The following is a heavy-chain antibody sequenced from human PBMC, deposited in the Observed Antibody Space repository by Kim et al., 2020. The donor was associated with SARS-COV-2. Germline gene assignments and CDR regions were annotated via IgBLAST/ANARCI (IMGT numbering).Heavy chain of an antibody. J-gene: IGHJ6*02. Sequence: GGSLRLSCAASGFTFSSYGMHWVRQAPGKGLEWVAVIWYDGSNKYYADSVKGRFTISRDNSKNTLYLQMNSLRAEDTAVYYCARAPGDYDFWSGYYTIHYYYYGMDVWGQGTTVTVSS. CDR3: ARAPGDYDFWSGYYTIHYYYYGMDV. D-gene: IGHD3-3*01. V-gene: IGHV3-33*01. CDR1: GFTFSSYG. CDR2: IWYDGSNK.